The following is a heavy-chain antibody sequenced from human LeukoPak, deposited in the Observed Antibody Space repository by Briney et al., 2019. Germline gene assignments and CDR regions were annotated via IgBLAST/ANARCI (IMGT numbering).Heavy chain of an antibody. V-gene: IGHV4-30-2*01. CDR2: INHSGST. D-gene: IGHD6-13*01. Sequence: PSETLSLTCAVSGGSISSGGYSWSWIRQPPGKGLEWIGEINHSGSTNYNPSLKSRVTISVDTSKNQFSLKLSSVTAADTAVYYCARGRIAAAGTGYWGQGTLVTVSS. CDR1: GGSISSGGYS. CDR3: ARGRIAAAGTGY. J-gene: IGHJ4*02.